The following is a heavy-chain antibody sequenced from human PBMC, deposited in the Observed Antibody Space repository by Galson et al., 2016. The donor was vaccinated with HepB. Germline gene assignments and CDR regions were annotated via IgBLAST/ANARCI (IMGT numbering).Heavy chain of an antibody. CDR1: GDSISSSSYY. V-gene: IGHV4-39*01. Sequence: SETLSPTCTVSGDSISSSSYYWGWIRQPPGKGLEWIGSFHSRGNTLPNPSLKSRVTFSTDTSKNQFSLNLNSATAADTSVYYCARHGPVTTHFYWAQGTLVTVSA. J-gene: IGHJ4*02. CDR3: ARHGPVTTHFY. D-gene: IGHD4-11*01. CDR2: FHSRGNT.